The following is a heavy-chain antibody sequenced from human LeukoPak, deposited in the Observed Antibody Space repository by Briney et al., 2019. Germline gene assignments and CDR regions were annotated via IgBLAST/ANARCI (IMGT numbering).Heavy chain of an antibody. CDR3: AREGSSSSWRPFDI. J-gene: IGHJ3*02. CDR1: GGSISSYY. CDR2: IKNSGNT. V-gene: IGHV4-4*07. Sequence: SETLSLTRSVSGGSISSYYWSRIRQPAGKGLEWIGRIKNSGNTNYNPSLESRVTLSLDTSKNQFSLNLSSVTAADTAVYYCAREGSSSSWRPFDIWGQGTVVTVSS. D-gene: IGHD6-13*01.